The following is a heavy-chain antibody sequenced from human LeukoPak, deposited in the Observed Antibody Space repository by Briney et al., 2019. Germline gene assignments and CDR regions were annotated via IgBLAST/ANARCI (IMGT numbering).Heavy chain of an antibody. Sequence: GGSLRLSCAASGFTFSSYAMSWVRQAPGKGPEWVSAISGSGGSTYYADSVKGRFTISRDNSKNTLYLQMNSLRAEDTAVYYCAKGNGGYHCSSTSCYLDYWGQGTLVTVSS. CDR3: AKGNGGYHCSSTSCYLDY. CDR2: ISGSGGST. D-gene: IGHD2-2*01. J-gene: IGHJ4*02. V-gene: IGHV3-23*01. CDR1: GFTFSSYA.